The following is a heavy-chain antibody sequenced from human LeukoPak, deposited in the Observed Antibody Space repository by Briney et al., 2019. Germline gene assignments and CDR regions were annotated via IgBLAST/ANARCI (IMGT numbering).Heavy chain of an antibody. CDR1: GYTFTSYY. CDR3: ARGPSITMVRGGQWYYYMDV. Sequence: APVKVSCKASGYTFTSYYIHWVRQAPVQGLEWMGLINPSGGSTNYAQKFQGRVTMTRDTSTSTVYMELSSLRSEDTAVYYCARGPSITMVRGGQWYYYMDVWGKGTTVTISS. V-gene: IGHV1-46*01. CDR2: INPSGGST. D-gene: IGHD3-10*01. J-gene: IGHJ6*03.